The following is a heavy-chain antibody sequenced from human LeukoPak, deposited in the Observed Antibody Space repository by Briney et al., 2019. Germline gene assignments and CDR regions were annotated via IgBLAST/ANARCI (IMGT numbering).Heavy chain of an antibody. CDR1: GFTFDDYA. Sequence: GRSLRLSCAASGFTFDDYAMHWVRQAPGKGLEWVSGISWNSGSIGYADSVKGRFTISRDNAKNSLYLQMNSLRAEDTALYYCAIFSRGRGDELVAYFDYWGQGTLVTVSS. J-gene: IGHJ4*02. CDR3: AIFSRGRGDELVAYFDY. V-gene: IGHV3-9*01. CDR2: ISWNSGSI. D-gene: IGHD3-16*01.